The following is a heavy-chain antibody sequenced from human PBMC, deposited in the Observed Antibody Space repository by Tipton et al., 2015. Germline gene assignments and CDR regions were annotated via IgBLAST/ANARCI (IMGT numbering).Heavy chain of an antibody. CDR2: FFHRGNT. Sequence: TLSLTCDVSGYSISSGYYWSWIRQPPGKGLEWIGSFFHRGNTFHNPSLRSRVIISVDTSKNQFSLTVTSVTAADTAVYYCARSRYTVTPDSWGQGTLVTVSS. CDR1: GYSISSGYY. CDR3: ARSRYTVTPDS. D-gene: IGHD4-17*01. V-gene: IGHV4-38-2*01. J-gene: IGHJ4*02.